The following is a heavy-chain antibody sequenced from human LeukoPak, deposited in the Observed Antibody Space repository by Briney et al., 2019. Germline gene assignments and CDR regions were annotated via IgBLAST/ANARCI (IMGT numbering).Heavy chain of an antibody. CDR3: AKDLSHYGGNSLGYYGMDV. V-gene: IGHV3-23*01. D-gene: IGHD4-23*01. CDR1: GFTFSSYA. Sequence: GGSLRLSCAASGFTFSSYAMSWVRQAPGKGLEWVSAISGSGGSTYYADSVKGRFTISRDNSKNTLYLQMNSLRAEDTAVYYCAKDLSHYGGNSLGYYGMDVWGQGTTVTVSS. CDR2: ISGSGGST. J-gene: IGHJ6*02.